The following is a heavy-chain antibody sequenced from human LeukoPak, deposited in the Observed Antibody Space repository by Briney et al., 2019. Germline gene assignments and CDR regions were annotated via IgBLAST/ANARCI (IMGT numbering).Heavy chain of an antibody. D-gene: IGHD4-17*01. Sequence: GGSLRLSCAASGFSFSDYYMNWIRQAPGKGLEWVSYITTSSRYTNYADSVKGRFTISRDNSKNTLYLQMNSLRAEDTAVYYCARDLDYAYFQHWGQGTLVTVSS. V-gene: IGHV3-11*06. CDR3: ARDLDYAYFQH. CDR2: ITTSSRYT. CDR1: GFSFSDYY. J-gene: IGHJ1*01.